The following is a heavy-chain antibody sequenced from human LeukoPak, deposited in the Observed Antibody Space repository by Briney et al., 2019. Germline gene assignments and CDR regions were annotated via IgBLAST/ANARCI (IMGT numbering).Heavy chain of an antibody. D-gene: IGHD3-16*02. V-gene: IGHV4-38-2*02. CDR1: GYSISSGYY. Sequence: PSETLSLTCTVSGYSISSGYYWGWIRQPPGKGLEWIGSIYHSGSTYYNPSLKSRVTISVDTSKNQFSLKLSSVTAADTAVYYCARERDDYVWGSYRIPNWFDPWGQGTLVTVSS. CDR2: IYHSGST. J-gene: IGHJ5*02. CDR3: ARERDDYVWGSYRIPNWFDP.